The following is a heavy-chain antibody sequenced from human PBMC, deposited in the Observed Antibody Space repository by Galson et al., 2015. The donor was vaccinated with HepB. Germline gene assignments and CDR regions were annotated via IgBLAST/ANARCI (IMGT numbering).Heavy chain of an antibody. V-gene: IGHV3-30*04. CDR2: ISYDGSNK. CDR1: GFTFSSYA. D-gene: IGHD3-22*01. Sequence: SLRLSCAASGFTFSSYAMHWVRQAPGKGLEWVAVISYDGSNKYYADSVKGRFTISRDNSKNTLYLQMNSLRAEDTAVYYCARDGSITMIVVVTRGAVDIWGQGTMVTVSS. J-gene: IGHJ3*02. CDR3: ARDGSITMIVVVTRGAVDI.